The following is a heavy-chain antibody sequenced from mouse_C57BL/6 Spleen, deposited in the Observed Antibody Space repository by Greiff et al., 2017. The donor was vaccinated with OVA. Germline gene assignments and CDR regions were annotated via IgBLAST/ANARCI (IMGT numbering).Heavy chain of an antibody. CDR2: IDPEDGET. CDR1: GFNIKDYY. V-gene: IGHV14-2*01. CDR3: ASGNYGFAY. D-gene: IGHD2-1*01. J-gene: IGHJ3*01. Sequence: EVQLQQSGAELVKPGASVKLSCTASGFNIKDYYMHWVKQRTEQGLEWIGRIDPEDGETKYAPKFPGKATITADTSSNTAYLQLSSLTSEDTAVYYCASGNYGFAYWGQGTLVTVSA.